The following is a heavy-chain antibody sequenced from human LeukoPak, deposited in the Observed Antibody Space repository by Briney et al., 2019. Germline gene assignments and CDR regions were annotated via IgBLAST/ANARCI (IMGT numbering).Heavy chain of an antibody. CDR1: GFTFAHYW. Sequence: GGSLRLSCIASGFTFAHYWMSWVRQAPGKGLEWVASIKEDGSDKYDVDSVKGRFTISRDNTKNSLYVQMNSLRAEDTAVYYCARLKDAVTIFDCWGQGILVTVSS. CDR3: ARLKDAVTIFDC. CDR2: IKEDGSDK. J-gene: IGHJ5*01. V-gene: IGHV3-7*01. D-gene: IGHD4-17*01.